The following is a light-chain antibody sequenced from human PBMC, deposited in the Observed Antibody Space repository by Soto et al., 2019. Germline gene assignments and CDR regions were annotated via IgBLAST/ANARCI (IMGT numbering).Light chain of an antibody. CDR1: GSNIGSNY. CDR3: GTWDSGLTAGV. Sequence: QSVLTQPPSVSAAPGQNVTISCSGSGSNIGSNYVSWYQQFPGAAPKLFIYENTKRPSGVPDHFSASKSATSATLGITGLRTADEAEYYCGTWDSGLTAGVFGGGTKLTVL. J-gene: IGLJ2*01. CDR2: ENT. V-gene: IGLV1-51*02.